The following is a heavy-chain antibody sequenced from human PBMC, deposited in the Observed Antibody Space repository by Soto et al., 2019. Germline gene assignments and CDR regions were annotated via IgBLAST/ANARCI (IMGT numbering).Heavy chain of an antibody. CDR3: VRDGDYYDSASYLTI. CDR2: IFHSGHT. CDR1: GGSISSGTYS. J-gene: IGHJ3*02. D-gene: IGHD3-22*01. V-gene: IGHV4-30-2*01. Sequence: QLQLQESGSGLVKPSQTLSLTCAVSGGSISSGTYSWSWIRQPPGEGLEWIGYIFHSGHTYYNPSLKSRVTISIDTSKNQFSLKLSSVTAADTAVYYCVRDGDYYDSASYLTIWGQGTMVTVSS.